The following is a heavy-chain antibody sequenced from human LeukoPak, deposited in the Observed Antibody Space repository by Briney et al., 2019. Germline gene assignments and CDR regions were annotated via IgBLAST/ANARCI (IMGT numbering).Heavy chain of an antibody. Sequence: ASVKVSCKVSGYTLTELSMHWVRQAPGKGLEWMGSFDPEDGETIYAQKFQGRVTMTEDTSTDTAYMELSSLRSEDTAVYYCATGGQGGGWYTNWGQGTLVTVSS. CDR1: GYTLTELS. CDR3: ATGGQGGGWYTN. J-gene: IGHJ4*02. D-gene: IGHD6-19*01. CDR2: FDPEDGET. V-gene: IGHV1-24*01.